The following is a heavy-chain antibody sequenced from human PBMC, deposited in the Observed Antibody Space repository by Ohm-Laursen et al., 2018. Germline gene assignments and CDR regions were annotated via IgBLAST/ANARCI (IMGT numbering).Heavy chain of an antibody. CDR2: ISSDGSKI. V-gene: IGHV3-30*18. J-gene: IGHJ4*02. CDR1: GFIFSSYG. D-gene: IGHD1-14*01. Sequence: RSLRLSCSASGFIFSSYGMHWVRQAPGKGLEWVATISSDGSKIYYADSVKGRFTISRDNSKNTLYLQMNSLRAEDTAVYYCAKGNQWRDFDYWGQGTLVTVSS. CDR3: AKGNQWRDFDY.